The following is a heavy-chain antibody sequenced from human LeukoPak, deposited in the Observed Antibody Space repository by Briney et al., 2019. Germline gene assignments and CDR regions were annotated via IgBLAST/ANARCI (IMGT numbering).Heavy chain of an antibody. V-gene: IGHV4-34*01. D-gene: IGHD6-19*01. Sequence: SETLSLTCAVYGGSFSGYYWSWIRQPPGKGLEWIGEINHSGSTNYNPSLKSRVTISVDTSKNQFSLKLSSVTAADTAVYYCVREPSIAVAGTEYFDYWGQGTLVTVSS. CDR3: VREPSIAVAGTEYFDY. CDR2: INHSGST. J-gene: IGHJ4*02. CDR1: GGSFSGYY.